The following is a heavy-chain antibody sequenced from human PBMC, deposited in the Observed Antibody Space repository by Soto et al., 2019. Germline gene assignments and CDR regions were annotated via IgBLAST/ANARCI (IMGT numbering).Heavy chain of an antibody. D-gene: IGHD2-2*01. CDR2: ISGSGGST. CDR1: GFTFSSYA. Sequence: PGGSLRLSCAASGFTFSSYAMSWVRQAPGKGLEWVSAISGSGGSTYYADSVKGRFTISRDNSKNTLYLQMNSLRAEDTAVYYCAKAPPKDCSSTSCYVSYYYYYYYMDVWGKGTTVTVS. J-gene: IGHJ6*03. CDR3: AKAPPKDCSSTSCYVSYYYYYYYMDV. V-gene: IGHV3-23*01.